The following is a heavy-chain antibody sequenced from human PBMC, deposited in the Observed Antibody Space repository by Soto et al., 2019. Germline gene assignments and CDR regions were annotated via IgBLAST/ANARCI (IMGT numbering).Heavy chain of an antibody. Sequence: EVQLVESGGGLVQPGGSLRLSCSASGFTFSANWMTWVRQAPGKGLEWVANIKRDGGETYYVVSVKGRFTISRDNAKNSMYLQLDSLRAEDTAIYFCEKGGSGSSMYWLSWGQGTLVTVSS. CDR2: IKRDGGET. CDR3: EKGGSGSSMYWLS. V-gene: IGHV3-7*05. J-gene: IGHJ5*02. D-gene: IGHD2-8*02. CDR1: GFTFSANW.